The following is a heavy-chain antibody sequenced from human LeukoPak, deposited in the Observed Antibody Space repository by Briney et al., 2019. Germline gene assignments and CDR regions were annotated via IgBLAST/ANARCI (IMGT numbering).Heavy chain of an antibody. D-gene: IGHD3-10*01. V-gene: IGHV4-59*08. Sequence: WETLSLTCIVSGASISSYYWSWIRQPPGKGLEWIGYISYSGSTNYNPSLKSRVTISADTSKNQVSLTLSSVTAADTAVYYCARHPELYFFDYWGQGTLVTVSS. CDR2: ISYSGST. CDR3: ARHPELYFFDY. CDR1: GASISSYY. J-gene: IGHJ4*02.